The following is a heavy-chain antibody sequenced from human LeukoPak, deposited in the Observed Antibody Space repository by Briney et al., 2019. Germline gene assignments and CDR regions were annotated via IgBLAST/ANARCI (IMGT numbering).Heavy chain of an antibody. CDR2: IYTSGST. D-gene: IGHD2-2*01. J-gene: IGHJ4*02. V-gene: IGHV4-4*07. CDR1: GGSISSYY. CDR3: ARVSSSTSCIDY. Sequence: PSETLSLTCTVSGGSISSYYWSWIRPPAGKGLEWIGRIYTSGSTNYNPSLKSRVTMSVDTSKNQLSLKLSSVTAADTAVYYCARVSSSTSCIDYWGQGTLVTVSS.